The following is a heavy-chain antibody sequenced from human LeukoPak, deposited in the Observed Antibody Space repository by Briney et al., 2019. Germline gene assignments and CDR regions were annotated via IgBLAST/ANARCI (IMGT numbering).Heavy chain of an antibody. D-gene: IGHD1-26*01. CDR3: AKDLGLYSGSYTSDY. Sequence: PGGSLRLSCAASGFTFDDYTMHWVRQAPGKGLEWVSLISWDGGTTYYAESVKGRFSISRDNSNKSLYLQMNSLRTEDTALYYCAKDLGLYSGSYTSDYWGQGTLVTVSS. CDR1: GFTFDDYT. J-gene: IGHJ4*02. V-gene: IGHV3-43*01. CDR2: ISWDGGTT.